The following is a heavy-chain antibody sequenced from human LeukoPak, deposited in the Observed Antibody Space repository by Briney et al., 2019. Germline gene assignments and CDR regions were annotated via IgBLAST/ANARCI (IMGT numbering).Heavy chain of an antibody. V-gene: IGHV1-18*01. CDR2: ISAYNGNT. CDR3: AREVGYDYGDYLDY. CDR1: VYTFTSYG. Sequence: ASVKVSCKASVYTFTSYGISWVRQAPGQGLEWMGWISAYNGNTNYAQKLQGRVTMTTDTSTSTAYMELRSLRSDDTAVYYCAREVGYDYGDYLDYWGQGTLVTVSS. J-gene: IGHJ4*02. D-gene: IGHD4-17*01.